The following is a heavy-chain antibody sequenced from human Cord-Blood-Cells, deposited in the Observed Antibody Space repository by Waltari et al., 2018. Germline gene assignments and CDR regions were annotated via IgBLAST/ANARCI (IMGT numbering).Heavy chain of an antibody. CDR2: IIPIFGTA. CDR1: GGTFSSYA. D-gene: IGHD6-6*01. V-gene: IGHV1-69*01. J-gene: IGHJ6*02. Sequence: QVQLVQSGAEVKKPGSSVKVSCKASGGTFSSYAISWVRQAPGQGLEWMGWIIPIFGTANYAQKFQGRGTITADESTSTAYMELSSLRSEDTAVYYCARDSPGNARYGMDVWGQGTTVTVSS. CDR3: ARDSPGNARYGMDV.